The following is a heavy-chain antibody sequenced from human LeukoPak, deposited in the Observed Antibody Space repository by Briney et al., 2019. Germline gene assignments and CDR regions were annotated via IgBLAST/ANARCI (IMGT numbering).Heavy chain of an antibody. V-gene: IGHV3-9*01. CDR1: GFTFDDYA. D-gene: IGHD5-12*01. CDR2: ISWNSGSI. Sequence: PGRSLRLSCAASGFTFDDYAMHWVRQAPGKGLEWVSGISWNSGSIGYADSAKGRFTISRDNAKNSLYLQMNSLRAEDTALYYCAKDWDSGYDFNPQSWGQGTLVTVSS. J-gene: IGHJ4*02. CDR3: AKDWDSGYDFNPQS.